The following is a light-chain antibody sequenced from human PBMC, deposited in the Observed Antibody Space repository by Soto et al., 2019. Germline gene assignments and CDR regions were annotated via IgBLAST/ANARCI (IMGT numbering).Light chain of an antibody. V-gene: IGKV3-15*01. J-gene: IGKJ2*01. CDR1: QSVSSN. CDR2: GAS. CDR3: QQYNNWPRT. Sequence: EIVMTQSPATLSVSPGERATLSCRASQSVSSNLAWYQQKPGQAPRVLIYGASTRATGIPARFSGSGSGTGFTLTISSVQSEDFAVYYCQQYNNWPRTFGQGTKLEI.